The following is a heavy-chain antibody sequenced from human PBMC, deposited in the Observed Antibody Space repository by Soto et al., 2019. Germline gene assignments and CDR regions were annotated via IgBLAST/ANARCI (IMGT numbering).Heavy chain of an antibody. CDR1: GFTFSTYS. Sequence: EVQLVESGGGLVQPGGSLRLSCAASGFTFSTYSMNWVRQAPGKGLEWISYITTSSSTIYYADSVKGRFTISRDNAKNSLYLQMNSLRVEDTAVYYGARRAVWGQGTTVTVS. CDR3: ARRAV. CDR2: ITTSSSTI. V-gene: IGHV3-48*01. J-gene: IGHJ6*02.